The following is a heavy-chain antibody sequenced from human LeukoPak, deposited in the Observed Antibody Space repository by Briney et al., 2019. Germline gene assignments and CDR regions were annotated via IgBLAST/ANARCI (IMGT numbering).Heavy chain of an antibody. J-gene: IGHJ6*03. CDR3: AKAVAGLDSYYYYMDV. CDR2: MNPNSGNT. CDR1: GYTFTSYD. V-gene: IGHV1-8*01. Sequence: GASVKVSCKASGYTFTSYDINWVRQATGQGLEWMGWMNPNSGNTGYAQKFQGRVTMTGNTSISTAYMELSSLRSEDTAVYYCAKAVAGLDSYYYYMDVWGKGTTVTVSS. D-gene: IGHD6-19*01.